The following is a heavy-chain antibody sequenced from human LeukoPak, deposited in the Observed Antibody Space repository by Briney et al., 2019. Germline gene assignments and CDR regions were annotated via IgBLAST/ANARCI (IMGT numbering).Heavy chain of an antibody. Sequence: GGSLRLSCAVSGFTFSSYWMHWVRQVPGKGLVWDSRINSDGSSTTYADSVKGRFTTSRDNAKNTLYLQMNSLRAEDTAVYYCVRYSSWSTLFDYWGQGTLVTVSS. V-gene: IGHV3-74*01. CDR1: GFTFSSYW. CDR3: VRYSSWSTLFDY. J-gene: IGHJ4*02. D-gene: IGHD6-13*01. CDR2: INSDGSST.